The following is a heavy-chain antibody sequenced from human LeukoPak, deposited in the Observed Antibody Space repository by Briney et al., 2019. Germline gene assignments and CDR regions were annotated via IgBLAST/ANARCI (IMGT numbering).Heavy chain of an antibody. CDR3: VRKASYYDSSEDGYFDF. J-gene: IGHJ2*01. V-gene: IGHV3-23*01. D-gene: IGHD3-22*01. Sequence: PGGSLRLSCAASGFTFSSYAMTWVRQAPGRGLEWVSGISSSGGTTYHADSVKGRFTISRDNSKNTLYLQMNSLRAEDTAVYYCVRKASYYDSSEDGYFDFWGRGTLVTVSS. CDR2: ISSSGGTT. CDR1: GFTFSSYA.